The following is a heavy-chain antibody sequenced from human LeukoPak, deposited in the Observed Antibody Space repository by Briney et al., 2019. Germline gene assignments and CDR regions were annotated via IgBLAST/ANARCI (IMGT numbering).Heavy chain of an antibody. J-gene: IGHJ6*02. V-gene: IGHV1-69*04. CDR2: IIPILGIA. CDR3: ARDETGHSYGYHYGMDV. CDR1: GGTFSSYA. Sequence: ASVKVSCKASGGTFSSYAISWVRQAPGQGLEWMGRIIPILGIANYAQKLQGRVTITADKSTSTAYMELSSLRSEDTAVYYCARDETGHSYGYHYGMDVWGQGTTVTVSS. D-gene: IGHD5-18*01.